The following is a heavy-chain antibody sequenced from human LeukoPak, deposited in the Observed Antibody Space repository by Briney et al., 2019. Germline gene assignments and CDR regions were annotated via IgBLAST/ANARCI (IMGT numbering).Heavy chain of an antibody. J-gene: IGHJ4*02. CDR2: IRSNGGST. CDR3: ARDRASRFDY. CDR1: GFTFSSYA. D-gene: IGHD2-2*01. V-gene: IGHV3-64*01. Sequence: GGSLRLSRAASGFTFSSYAMHWVRQAPGKGLEYVSAIRSNGGSTYYANSVKGRVTISRDNSKNTLYLQMGSLRAEDMAVYYCARDRASRFDYWGQGTLVTVSS.